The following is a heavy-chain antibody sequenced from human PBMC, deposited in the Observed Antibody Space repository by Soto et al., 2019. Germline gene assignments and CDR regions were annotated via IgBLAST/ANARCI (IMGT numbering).Heavy chain of an antibody. D-gene: IGHD4-17*01. J-gene: IGHJ3*02. CDR3: ARASSDAYDYGDYDGASDI. Sequence: ASVKVSCKASGYTFTSYDINWVRQATGQGLEWMGWMNPNSGNTGYAQKFQGRVTMTRNTSISTAYMELSSLRSEDTAVYYCARASSDAYDYGDYDGASDIWGQGTMVTVSS. CDR1: GYTFTSYD. CDR2: MNPNSGNT. V-gene: IGHV1-8*01.